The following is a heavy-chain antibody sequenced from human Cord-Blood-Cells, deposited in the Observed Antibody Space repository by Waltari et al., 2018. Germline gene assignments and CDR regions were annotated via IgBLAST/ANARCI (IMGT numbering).Heavy chain of an antibody. CDR3: ARSYDILTGYFDY. J-gene: IGHJ4*02. CDR2: INPNSGCT. Sequence: QVQLVQSGAEVKKPGASVKVSCKASGYTFTGYYMHWVRQAPGQGLEWMGWINPNSGCTNDAQKFQGLVTMTRDTAISTAYMERSRLRSDDTAVYYCARSYDILTGYFDYWGQGTLVTVSS. CDR1: GYTFTGYY. V-gene: IGHV1-2*04. D-gene: IGHD3-9*01.